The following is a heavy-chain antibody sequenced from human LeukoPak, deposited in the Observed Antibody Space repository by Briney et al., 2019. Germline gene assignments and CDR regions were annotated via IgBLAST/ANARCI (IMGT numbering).Heavy chain of an antibody. CDR1: GIMFSSDA. CDR3: ARGVYGDAIFDY. J-gene: IGHJ4*02. CDR2: ITKSGDSS. D-gene: IGHD4-17*01. Sequence: GGSLRLSCAASGIMFSSDAMSWVRQVPGKGLEWVSLITKSGDSSYYADSVKGRFTVSRDNAKNSLYLQMNSLRAEDTAVYYCARGVYGDAIFDYWGQGTLVTVSS. V-gene: IGHV3-23*01.